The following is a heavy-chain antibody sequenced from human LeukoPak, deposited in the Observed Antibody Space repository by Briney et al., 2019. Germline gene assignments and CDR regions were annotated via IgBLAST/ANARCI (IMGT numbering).Heavy chain of an antibody. CDR3: ARDRRYGSGSYSTYYGMDV. Sequence: PGGSLRLSCAASGFTFSTYWMTWVRQAPGKGLEWVGDIKEDGSEKYYVDSVKGRFTIFRDDAKKTLFLQMNSLRAEDTAVYYCARDRRYGSGSYSTYYGMDVWGQGTTVTVSS. J-gene: IGHJ6*02. V-gene: IGHV3-7*01. CDR1: GFTFSTYW. D-gene: IGHD3-10*01. CDR2: IKEDGSEK.